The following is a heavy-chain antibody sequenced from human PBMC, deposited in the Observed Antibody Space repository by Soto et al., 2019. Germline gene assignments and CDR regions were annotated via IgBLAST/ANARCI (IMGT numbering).Heavy chain of an antibody. CDR3: ARGGGRDGYYFDY. CDR1: GGSFSDYY. V-gene: IGHV4-34*01. D-gene: IGHD2-15*01. J-gene: IGHJ4*02. CDR2: INHSGST. Sequence: QVQLQQWGAGLLKPSETLSLTCAVYGGSFSDYYWSWICQPPGKGLEWIGEINHSGSTNYNPSLKSRVTISVDTSKNQFSLKLSSVTAADTAVYYCARGGGRDGYYFDYWGQGTLVTVSS.